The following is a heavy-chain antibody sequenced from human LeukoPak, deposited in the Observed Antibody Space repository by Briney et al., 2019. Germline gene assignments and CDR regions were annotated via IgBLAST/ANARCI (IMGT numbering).Heavy chain of an antibody. CDR1: GFTFTSYW. Sequence: GGSLRLSCAASGFTFTSYWMSWVRQAPGKGLEWVANIKQDGSEEYYVDSVEGRFTISGDNAKNFLSLQMNSLRGEDTAVYYCVRALGSSSADYCGQGSLVTASS. V-gene: IGHV3-7*01. D-gene: IGHD6-6*01. J-gene: IGHJ4*02. CDR2: IKQDGSEE. CDR3: VRALGSSSADY.